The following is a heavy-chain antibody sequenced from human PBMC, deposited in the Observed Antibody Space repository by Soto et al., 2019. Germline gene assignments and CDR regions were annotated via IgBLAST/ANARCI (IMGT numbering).Heavy chain of an antibody. CDR3: ARDRQYYDFWSGYYYGMDV. V-gene: IGHV4-30-4*01. CDR2: IYYSGST. CDR1: GGSISSGDYY. J-gene: IGHJ6*02. Sequence: QVQLQESGPGLVKPSQTLSLTCTVSGGSISSGDYYWSWIRQPPGKGLEWIGYIYYSGSTYYNPSLKSRVTISVDTSKNQFSLKLSSVTAADTAVYYCARDRQYYDFWSGYYYGMDVWGQGTTVTVSS. D-gene: IGHD3-3*01.